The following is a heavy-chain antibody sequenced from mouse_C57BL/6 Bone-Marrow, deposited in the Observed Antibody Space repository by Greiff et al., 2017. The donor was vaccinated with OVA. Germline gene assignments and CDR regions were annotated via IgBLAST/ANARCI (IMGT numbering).Heavy chain of an antibody. CDR1: GFTFSSYG. CDR3: ARYYGSRGYAMDY. V-gene: IGHV5-6*01. Sequence: EVHLVESGGDLVKPGGSLKLSFAASGFTFSSYGMSWVRQTPDKRLEWVATISSGGSYTYYPDSVKGRFTISRDNAKNTLYLQMSSLKSEDTAMYYCARYYGSRGYAMDYWGQGTSVTVSS. D-gene: IGHD1-1*01. J-gene: IGHJ4*01. CDR2: ISSGGSYT.